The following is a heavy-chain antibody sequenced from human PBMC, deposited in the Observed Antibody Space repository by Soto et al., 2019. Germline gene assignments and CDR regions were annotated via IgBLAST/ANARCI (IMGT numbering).Heavy chain of an antibody. J-gene: IGHJ6*02. D-gene: IGHD2-15*01. Sequence: VASVKVSCKASGYTFTSYGISWVRQAPGQGLEWMGWTSAYNGNTNYAQKLQGRVTMTTDTSTSTAYMELRSLRSDDTAVYYCAAPDLGVVVAAPGYYGMDVWGQGTTVTVSS. CDR3: AAPDLGVVVAAPGYYGMDV. CDR1: GYTFTSYG. CDR2: TSAYNGNT. V-gene: IGHV1-18*01.